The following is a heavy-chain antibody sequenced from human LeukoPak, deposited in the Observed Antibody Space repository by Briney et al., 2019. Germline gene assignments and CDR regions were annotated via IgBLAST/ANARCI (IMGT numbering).Heavy chain of an antibody. CDR1: GYTFTDRY. Sequence: ASVKVSCKASGYTFTDRYMYWVRQAPGQGLEWMGWINPNSGGTNYAQNFQGRVTMTRDTSISTAYMELSSLRSDDTAVYYCARDYGGNTDAFDIWGQGTMLIVSS. CDR2: INPNSGGT. D-gene: IGHD4-23*01. CDR3: ARDYGGNTDAFDI. V-gene: IGHV1-2*02. J-gene: IGHJ3*02.